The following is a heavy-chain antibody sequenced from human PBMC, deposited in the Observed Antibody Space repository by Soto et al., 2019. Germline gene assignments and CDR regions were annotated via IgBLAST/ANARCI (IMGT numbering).Heavy chain of an antibody. CDR1: GYTFTSYG. V-gene: IGHV1-18*04. D-gene: IGHD6-19*01. Sequence: GASVEVSCKASGYTFTSYGISWVRQAPGEGLEWMGWISAYNGNTNYAQKLQGRVTMTTDTSTSTAYMELRSLRSDDTAVYYCARPSTRGIEVAYGMDVWGQGTTVTVSS. J-gene: IGHJ6*02. CDR2: ISAYNGNT. CDR3: ARPSTRGIEVAYGMDV.